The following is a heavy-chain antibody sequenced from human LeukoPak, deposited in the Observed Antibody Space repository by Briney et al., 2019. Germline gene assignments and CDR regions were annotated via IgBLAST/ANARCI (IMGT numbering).Heavy chain of an antibody. Sequence: SQTLSLTCAISGDSVSSNSAAWNWIRQSPSRGLEWLGRTYYRSKWYNDYAVSVKSRITINPDTSKNQFSLQLNSVTPEDTAVYYCARTWWQLANWGGFDPWGQGILVTVSS. J-gene: IGHJ5*02. D-gene: IGHD2-15*01. CDR2: TYYRSKWYN. V-gene: IGHV6-1*01. CDR1: GDSVSSNSAA. CDR3: ARTWWQLANWGGFDP.